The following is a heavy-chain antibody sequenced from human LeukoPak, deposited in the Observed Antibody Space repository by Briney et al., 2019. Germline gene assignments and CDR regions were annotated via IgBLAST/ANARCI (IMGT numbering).Heavy chain of an antibody. D-gene: IGHD3-22*01. CDR1: GGTFSSYA. J-gene: IGHJ3*02. CDR2: IIPILGIA. V-gene: IGHV1-69*04. Sequence: EASVKVSCKASGGTFSSYAISWVRQAPGQGLEWMGRIIPILGIANYAQKLQGRVTMTTDTSTSTAYMELRSLRSDDTAVYYCARARDYYDSSGPEYAFDIWGQGTMVTVSS. CDR3: ARARDYYDSSGPEYAFDI.